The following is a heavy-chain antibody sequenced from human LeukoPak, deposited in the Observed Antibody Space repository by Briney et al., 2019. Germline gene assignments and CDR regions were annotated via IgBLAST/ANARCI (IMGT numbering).Heavy chain of an antibody. V-gene: IGHV1-69*06. J-gene: IGHJ3*02. CDR2: IIPIFGTA. Sequence: GASVKVSCKASGGTFSSYAISWVRQAPGQGLEWMGGIIPIFGTANYAQKFQGRVTITADKSASTAYMELSSLRSDDTAVYYCGGQSGSYYAAFDIWGQGTMVTVSS. CDR1: GGTFSSYA. CDR3: GGQSGSYYAAFDI. D-gene: IGHD1-26*01.